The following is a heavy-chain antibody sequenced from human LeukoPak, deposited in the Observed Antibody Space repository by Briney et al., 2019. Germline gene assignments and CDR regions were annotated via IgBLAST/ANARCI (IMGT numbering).Heavy chain of an antibody. Sequence: SETLSLTCTVSGGSISSYYWSWIRPPPGKGLAWIGYIYYSGSTNYNPSLQSRVTISVDTSKNQFSLKLSSVTAADTAVYYCASNTVTIRRNEQYYYYYMDVWGKGTTVTVSS. V-gene: IGHV4-59*01. CDR3: ASNTVTIRRNEQYYYYYMDV. J-gene: IGHJ6*03. CDR1: GGSISSYY. D-gene: IGHD4-11*01. CDR2: IYYSGST.